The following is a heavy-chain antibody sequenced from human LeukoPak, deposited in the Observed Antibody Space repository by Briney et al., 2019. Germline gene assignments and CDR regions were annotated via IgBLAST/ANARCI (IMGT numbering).Heavy chain of an antibody. Sequence: SETLSLTCAVYAGSVSGYYCTWIRQPPGKGLEWIGEINHSGDTNYNPSLKSRVIISVDTSKNQFSLKLNSVTAADTALYYCARGRVCSGATCYEAKVYFDSWGQGKLVTVSS. CDR2: INHSGDT. CDR3: ARGRVCSGATCYEAKVYFDS. J-gene: IGHJ4*02. V-gene: IGHV4-34*01. D-gene: IGHD2-15*01. CDR1: AGSVSGYY.